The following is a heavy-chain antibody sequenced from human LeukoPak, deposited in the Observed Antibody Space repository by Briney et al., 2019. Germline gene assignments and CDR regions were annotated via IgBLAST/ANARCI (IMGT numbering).Heavy chain of an antibody. D-gene: IGHD3-10*01. CDR2: IIPIFGTA. CDR3: ARATYYYGSGSYLWFDP. CDR1: GGTFSSYA. V-gene: IGHV1-69*13. Sequence: ASVKVSCKASGGTFSSYAISWVRQAPGQGLEWMGGIIPIFGTANYAQKFQGRVTITADESTSTAYMELSSLRSEDTAVYYCARATYYYGSGSYLWFDPWGQGTLVTVSS. J-gene: IGHJ5*02.